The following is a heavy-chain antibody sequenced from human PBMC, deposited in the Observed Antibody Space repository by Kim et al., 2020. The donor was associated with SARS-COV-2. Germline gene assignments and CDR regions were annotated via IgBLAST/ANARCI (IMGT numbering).Heavy chain of an antibody. V-gene: IGHV3-23*01. Sequence: GGSLRLSCAVSGFTFSSYGMSWVRQAPGKGLEWVSTISRSGYSTDYADSVKGRFTISRDSSKNTLYLQMNSLRAEDTAVYYCAKVRDSSDYYYFDYWGQGTLVTVSS. CDR1: GFTFSSYG. J-gene: IGHJ4*02. CDR3: AKVRDSSDYYYFDY. CDR2: ISRSGYST. D-gene: IGHD3-22*01.